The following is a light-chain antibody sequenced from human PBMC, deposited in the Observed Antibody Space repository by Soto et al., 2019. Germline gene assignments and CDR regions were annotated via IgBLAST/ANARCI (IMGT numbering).Light chain of an antibody. CDR3: QQFNSYWT. Sequence: DIQMTQSPSTLSASVGDRVTITCRASQSISCWLAWYQQKPGKAPKLLIYKASSLESGVPSRFSGSGSGTVFTLTITSLQPDDFATYYCQQFNSYWTFGQGAKVEIK. V-gene: IGKV1-5*03. CDR2: KAS. CDR1: QSISCW. J-gene: IGKJ1*01.